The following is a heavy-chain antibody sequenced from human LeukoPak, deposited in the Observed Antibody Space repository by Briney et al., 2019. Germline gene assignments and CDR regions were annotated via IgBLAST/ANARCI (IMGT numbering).Heavy chain of an antibody. J-gene: IGHJ4*02. V-gene: IGHV4-59*01. CDR2: IYYSGST. CDR1: GGSIRSYY. D-gene: IGHD3-10*01. CDR3: ARGAGYYSRVSFDY. Sequence: SETLSLTCTVSGGSIRSYYWSWVRQPPGKGLEWIGYIYYSGSTNYNPSLKSRVTISVDTSKNQFSLKLSSVTAADTAVYYCARGAGYYSRVSFDYWGQGTLVTVSS.